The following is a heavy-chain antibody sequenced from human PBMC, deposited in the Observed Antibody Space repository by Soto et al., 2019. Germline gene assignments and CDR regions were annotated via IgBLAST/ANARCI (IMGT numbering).Heavy chain of an antibody. V-gene: IGHV4-34*01. J-gene: IGHJ4*02. Sequence: LSVTCAVYGGSFSGYYWSWIRQPPGKGLEWIGEINHSGSTNYNPSLKSRVTISVDTSKNQFSLKLSSVTAADTAVYYCAREFGVVIRYYFDYWGRGTLVTVYS. CDR2: INHSGST. CDR1: GGSFSGYY. D-gene: IGHD3-3*01. CDR3: AREFGVVIRYYFDY.